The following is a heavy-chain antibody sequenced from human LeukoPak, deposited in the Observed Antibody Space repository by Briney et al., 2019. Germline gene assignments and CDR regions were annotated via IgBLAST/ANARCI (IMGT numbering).Heavy chain of an antibody. CDR1: GFNFGNYG. CDR3: AKDRRSGYYYYYYGMDV. D-gene: IGHD3-22*01. CDR2: LSDAGVRI. J-gene: IGHJ6*02. V-gene: IGHV3-23*01. Sequence: GGSLRLSCTASGFNFGNYGMSWVRQAPGKGLEWVSGLSDAGVRIFYADSVRGRFTVSRDNSKNTLYLRMNSLRAEDTAVYYCAKDRRSGYYYYYYGMDVWGQGTTVTVSS.